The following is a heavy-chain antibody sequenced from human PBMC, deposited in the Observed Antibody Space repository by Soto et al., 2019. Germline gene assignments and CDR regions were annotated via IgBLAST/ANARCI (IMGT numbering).Heavy chain of an antibody. V-gene: IGHV3-23*01. D-gene: IGHD1-7*01. CDR3: AKDRRAGGNYGFYSDF. CDR2: SSATGAGT. Sequence: EVQLLESGGGLVQPGGSLSLSCAASGFTFSSYGMTWVRQAPGKGLEWVSFSSATGAGTYYADSVKGRFTISRDNSKNTLYLQITSLRADDTAVYYCAKDRRAGGNYGFYSDFWGQGALVIVSS. J-gene: IGHJ4*02. CDR1: GFTFSSYG.